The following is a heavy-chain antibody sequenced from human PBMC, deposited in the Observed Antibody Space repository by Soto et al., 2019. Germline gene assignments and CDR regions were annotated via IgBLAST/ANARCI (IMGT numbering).Heavy chain of an antibody. CDR2: IGWNSAGI. CDR3: AKGYCSGANCPGYFDY. J-gene: IGHJ4*02. D-gene: IGHD2-15*01. V-gene: IGHV3-9*01. Sequence: SMILSCTASGFAFDDYVMHWVRQRPGKGLEWVSGIGWNSAGIGYADSVKGRFTISRDNAKNSLYLQMNSLRAEDTALYYCAKGYCSGANCPGYFDYWGQGTLVTVSS. CDR1: GFAFDDYV.